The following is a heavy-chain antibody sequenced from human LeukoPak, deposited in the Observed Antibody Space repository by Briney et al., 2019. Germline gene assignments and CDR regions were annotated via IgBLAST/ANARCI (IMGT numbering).Heavy chain of an antibody. CDR1: GGSISSDGYS. J-gene: IGHJ4*02. CDR3: AREAGVIDY. Sequence: PSETLSLTCAVSGGSISSDGYSWSWIRQPPGKGLEWIGYIYHSGSTYYNPSLKSRVTISVDRSKNQFSLKLSSVTAADTAVYYCAREAGVIDYWGQGTLVTVSS. D-gene: IGHD3-10*01. CDR2: IYHSGST. V-gene: IGHV4-30-2*01.